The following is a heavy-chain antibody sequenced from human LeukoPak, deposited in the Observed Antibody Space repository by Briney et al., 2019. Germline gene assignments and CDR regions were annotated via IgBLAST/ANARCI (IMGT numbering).Heavy chain of an antibody. Sequence: PSETLSLTCTVSGGPISSYYWSWIRQPPGKGLEWIGYIYYSGTTDYNPSLKNRVTISVDTSNNQFSLKVSSVTAADTAVYYCARSSGAYRSFDYWGQGTLVPVSS. CDR1: GGPISSYY. CDR2: IYYSGTT. J-gene: IGHJ4*02. CDR3: ARSSGAYRSFDY. V-gene: IGHV4-59*01. D-gene: IGHD1-26*01.